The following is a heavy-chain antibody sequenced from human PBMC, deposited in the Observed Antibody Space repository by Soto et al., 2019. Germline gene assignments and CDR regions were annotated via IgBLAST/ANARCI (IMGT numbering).Heavy chain of an antibody. J-gene: IGHJ3*02. Sequence: EVQLVESGGGLVKPGGSLRLSCAASGFTFSSYSMNWVRQAPGKGLEWVSSISSSSSYIYHADSVKGRFTISRDNAKNSLYLQMNSLRAEDTAVYYCARDAGRRDDAFDIWGQGTMVTVSS. D-gene: IGHD2-15*01. V-gene: IGHV3-21*01. CDR2: ISSSSSYI. CDR1: GFTFSSYS. CDR3: ARDAGRRDDAFDI.